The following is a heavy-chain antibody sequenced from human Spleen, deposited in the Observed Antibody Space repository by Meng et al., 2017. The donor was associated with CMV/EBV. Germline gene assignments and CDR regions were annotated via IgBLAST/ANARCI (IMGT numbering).Heavy chain of an antibody. CDR3: SRVGGYCTATSCLGTMDV. V-gene: IGHV1-2*02. D-gene: IGHD2-2*01. Sequence: ASVKVSCKASGYTFTSYGISWVRQAPGQGLEWMGWINPNSGGTNYAQKFQGRVTMTTDTSISTAYMELSRLRSDDTALYYCSRVGGYCTATSCLGTMDVWGQGTTVTVFS. J-gene: IGHJ6*02. CDR1: GYTFTSYG. CDR2: INPNSGGT.